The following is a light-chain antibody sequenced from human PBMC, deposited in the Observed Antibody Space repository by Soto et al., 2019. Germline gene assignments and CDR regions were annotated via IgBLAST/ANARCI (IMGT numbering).Light chain of an antibody. V-gene: IGKV4-1*01. CDR1: QSVLYSSNNKNY. J-gene: IGKJ4*01. CDR2: WAP. Sequence: DIVMTQSPDSLAVSLGERATINCKSSQSVLYSSNNKNYLAWYQQKPGQPPKLLIYWAPTRESGVPDRFSGSGSAAAFTLTFGSLQAEDVAVYYCQQYYSTPLAFGGGTTVDIE. CDR3: QQYYSTPLA.